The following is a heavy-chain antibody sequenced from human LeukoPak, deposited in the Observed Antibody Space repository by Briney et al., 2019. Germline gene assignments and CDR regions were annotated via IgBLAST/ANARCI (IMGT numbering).Heavy chain of an antibody. V-gene: IGHV4-39*01. CDR2: IYYSGST. CDR3: ARHGRTIFGVVERPNWFDP. D-gene: IGHD3-3*01. J-gene: IGHJ5*02. Sequence: SETLSLTCTVSGGSISSSSYYWGWIRQPPGKGLEWIGSIYYSGSTYYNPSLKSRVTISVDTSKNQFPLKLSSVTAADTAVYYCARHGRTIFGVVERPNWFDPWGQGTLVTVSS. CDR1: GGSISSSSYY.